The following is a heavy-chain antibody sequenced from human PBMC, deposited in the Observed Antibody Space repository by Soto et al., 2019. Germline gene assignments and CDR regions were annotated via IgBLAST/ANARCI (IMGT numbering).Heavy chain of an antibody. CDR2: ISSGATTT. CDR1: GFTFSAYA. D-gene: IGHD7-27*01. J-gene: IGHJ4*02. Sequence: GGSLRLSCAASGFTFSAYAMSWVRQAPGKGLDWVSGISSGATTTYYADSVKGRFTVSREKSRSIVYLEMKSLRVEDTALYYCVTGETTYSHWGKGALVTVSS. CDR3: VTGETTYSH. V-gene: IGHV3-23*01.